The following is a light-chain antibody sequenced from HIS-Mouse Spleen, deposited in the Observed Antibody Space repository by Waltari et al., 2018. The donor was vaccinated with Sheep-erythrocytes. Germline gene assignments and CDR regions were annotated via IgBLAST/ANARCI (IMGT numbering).Light chain of an antibody. CDR3: MQALQTPRT. Sequence: DIVMTQSPLSLPVTPGEPASISCRSSQSLLHSTGYNYLDWYLQKPGQSPQLLIYLGSNRDSGVPDRFSGSGSGTDFTLKISRVEAEDVGVYYCMQALQTPRTFGQGTKVEIK. J-gene: IGKJ1*01. CDR1: QSLLHSTGYNY. V-gene: IGKV2-28*01. CDR2: LGS.